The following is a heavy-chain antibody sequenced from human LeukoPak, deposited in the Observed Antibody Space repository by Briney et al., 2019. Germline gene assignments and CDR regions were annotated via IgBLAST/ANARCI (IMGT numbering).Heavy chain of an antibody. V-gene: IGHV1-18*01. Sequence: GASVKVSCKASGYTLTSYGISWVRQAPGQGLEWMGWISAYNGNTNYAQKLQGRVTMTTDTSTSTAYMELRSLRSDDTAVYYCARDQGYYGSGSYYALSDYYYGMDVWGQGTTVTVSS. CDR1: GYTLTSYG. J-gene: IGHJ6*02. D-gene: IGHD3-10*01. CDR2: ISAYNGNT. CDR3: ARDQGYYGSGSYYALSDYYYGMDV.